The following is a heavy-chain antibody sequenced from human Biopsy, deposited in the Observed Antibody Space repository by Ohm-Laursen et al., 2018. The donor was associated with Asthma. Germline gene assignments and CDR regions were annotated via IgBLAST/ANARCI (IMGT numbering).Heavy chain of an antibody. CDR3: ERDGPELPTELDY. D-gene: IGHD1-14*01. CDR1: GFTFSHYN. CDR2: ITDTSRYI. J-gene: IGHJ4*02. V-gene: IGHV3-21*01. Sequence: SLRLSCAASGFTFSHYNMNWVRQAPGKGLEWVSSITDTSRYIKYADSVEGRFTISRDNAKNSLYLQMNSLRAEDTAVYYCERDGPELPTELDYWGPGTLVTVSS.